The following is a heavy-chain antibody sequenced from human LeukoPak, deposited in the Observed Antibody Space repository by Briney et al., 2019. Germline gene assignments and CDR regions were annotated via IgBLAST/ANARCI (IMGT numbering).Heavy chain of an antibody. J-gene: IGHJ4*02. CDR2: MNPNSGNT. V-gene: IGHV1-8*01. CDR1: GYTFTSYD. Sequence: ASVKVSCKASGYTFTSYDINWVRQATGQGLEWMGWMNPNSGNTGYAQKFQGRVTMTRNTSISTAYMEPSSLRSEDTAVYYRARSATRIAVAGHHSGYWGQGTLVTVSS. D-gene: IGHD6-19*01. CDR3: ARSATRIAVAGHHSGY.